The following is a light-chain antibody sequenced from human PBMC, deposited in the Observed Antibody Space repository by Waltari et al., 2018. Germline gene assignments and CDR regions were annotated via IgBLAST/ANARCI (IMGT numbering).Light chain of an antibody. V-gene: IGLV3-25*03. CDR1: ALPNLF. Sequence: SFELTQPPSVPVPPGQTATITCSGDALPNLFVHWYQQKPGRAPVLVIFKDTRMPSGTPDRFSGASSGTAVTLTISGVQAEDEADYYGQSADSSGTSLFGGGTRLTVL. CDR3: QSADSSGTSL. CDR2: KDT. J-gene: IGLJ2*01.